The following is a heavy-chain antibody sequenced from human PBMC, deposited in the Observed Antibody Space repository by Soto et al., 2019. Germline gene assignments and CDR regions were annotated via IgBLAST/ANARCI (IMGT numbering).Heavy chain of an antibody. CDR2: VRNKAYGYTT. V-gene: IGHV3-72*01. CDR1: GFTFSDHY. CDR3: ARNDTSGRHFDY. D-gene: IGHD6-25*01. Sequence: EVQLLESGGGLVQPGGSLRLSCAASGFTFSDHYMDWVRQAPGTGLEWVGRVRNKAYGYTTEYAASVKGRFTISRDGSKNSLYVQMNTLKTEDTAVYYWARNDTSGRHFDYGGQGSRFTVSA. J-gene: IGHJ4*02.